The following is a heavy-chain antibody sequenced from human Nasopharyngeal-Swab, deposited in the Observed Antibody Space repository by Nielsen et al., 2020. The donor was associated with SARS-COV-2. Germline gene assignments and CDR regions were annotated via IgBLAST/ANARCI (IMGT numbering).Heavy chain of an antibody. D-gene: IGHD2-2*01. CDR2: ISSSSSTI. CDR1: GFTFSSYS. J-gene: IGHJ4*02. CDR3: ARDRYCSSTSCYGQGIFDY. V-gene: IGHV3-48*01. Sequence: GESLKISCAASGFTFSSYSMNWVRQAPGKGLEWVSYISSSSSTIYYADSVKGRFPISRDNAKNSLYLQMNSLRAEDTAVYYCARDRYCSSTSCYGQGIFDYWGQGTLVTVSS.